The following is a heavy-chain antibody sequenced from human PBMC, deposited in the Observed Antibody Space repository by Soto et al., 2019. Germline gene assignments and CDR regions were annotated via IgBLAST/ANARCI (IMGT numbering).Heavy chain of an antibody. CDR2: IFHTGNT. CDR1: GDSFSSYY. D-gene: IGHD3-10*01. J-gene: IGHJ4*02. Sequence: SETLSLTCTVSGDSFSSYYWTWIRQPPGKRLEWVAYIFHTGNTNYNPSLKSRVTISVDTSKNQFSLKLRSVTPADTAVYYCEALDGALDYWGPGTLVTVSS. V-gene: IGHV4-59*01. CDR3: EALDGALDY.